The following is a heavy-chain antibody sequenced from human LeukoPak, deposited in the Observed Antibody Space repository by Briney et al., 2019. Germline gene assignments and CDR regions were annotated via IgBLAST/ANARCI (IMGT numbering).Heavy chain of an antibody. CDR2: IIPIFGTA. CDR3: ARGYGSGSYLSDY. Sequence: SVKVSCKASGGTFSSYAISWVRQAPGQGLEWMGGIIPIFGTANYAQKFQGRVTITTDESTSTAYMELGSLRSEDTAVYYCARGYGSGSYLSDYWGQGTLVTVSS. J-gene: IGHJ4*02. D-gene: IGHD3-10*01. CDR1: GGTFSSYA. V-gene: IGHV1-69*05.